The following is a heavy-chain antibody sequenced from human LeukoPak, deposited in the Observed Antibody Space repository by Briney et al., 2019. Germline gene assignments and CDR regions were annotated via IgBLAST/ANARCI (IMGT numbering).Heavy chain of an antibody. CDR3: ARDEPDSSSWYGDAFDI. CDR2: IKTSGST. CDR1: RFTFSNYA. Sequence: GSLRLSCAASRFTFSNYAMSWVRQAPGKGLEWIGRIKTSGSTNYNPSLKSRVTMSVDTSKNQFSLKLSSVTAADTAIYYCARDEPDSSSWYGDAFDIWGQGTMVTVSS. V-gene: IGHV4-4*07. D-gene: IGHD6-13*01. J-gene: IGHJ3*02.